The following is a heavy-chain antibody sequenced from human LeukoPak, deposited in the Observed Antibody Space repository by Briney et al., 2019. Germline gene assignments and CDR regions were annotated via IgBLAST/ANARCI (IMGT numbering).Heavy chain of an antibody. CDR1: GYTFTSYG. J-gene: IGHJ4*02. V-gene: IGHV1-18*01. CDR3: ARDDALVVPAARLDY. CDR2: INPNSGGT. D-gene: IGHD2-2*01. Sequence: GASVKVSCKASGYTFTSYGVTWVRQAPGQGLEWMGWINPNSGGTNYAQKFQGRVTMTRDMSTSTVYMELSSLRSEDTAVYYCARDDALVVPAARLDYWGQGTLVTVSS.